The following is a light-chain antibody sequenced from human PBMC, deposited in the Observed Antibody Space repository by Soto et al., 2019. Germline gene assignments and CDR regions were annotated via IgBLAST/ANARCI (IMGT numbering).Light chain of an antibody. J-gene: IGKJ1*01. CDR1: QSISSR. CDR2: KAS. Sequence: DIQMTQSPSTLSASVGDRVTITCRASQSISSRLAWYQQKPGKAPKVLIYKASNLESGVPSRFSGSGSGTEFTLTISSLQPDDFATYYCQQYKTYSRTFGQGTKVEIK. CDR3: QQYKTYSRT. V-gene: IGKV1-5*03.